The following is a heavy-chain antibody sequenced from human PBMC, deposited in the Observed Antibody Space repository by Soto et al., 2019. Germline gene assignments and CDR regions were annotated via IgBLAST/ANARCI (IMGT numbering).Heavy chain of an antibody. V-gene: IGHV3-64D*06. CDR3: VKGCDFDWSPTTGDDWFDP. Sequence: GGSLRLSCSASGFTFSSYAMHWVRQAPGKGLEYVSAISSNGGSTYYADSVRGRFTISRDNSKNTLYLQMSSLRAEDTAVYYCVKGCDFDWSPTTGDDWFDPWGQGTLVTVSS. CDR1: GFTFSSYA. D-gene: IGHD3-9*01. CDR2: ISSNGGST. J-gene: IGHJ5*02.